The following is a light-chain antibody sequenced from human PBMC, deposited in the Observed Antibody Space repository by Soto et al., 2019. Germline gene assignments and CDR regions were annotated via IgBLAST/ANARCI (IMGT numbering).Light chain of an antibody. V-gene: IGKV3-11*01. Sequence: EVVLTQSPATLSLSPGERATLCCRASQNVSSFLAWYQHRPGQAPRLLIYDASKRATGIPARFSGSGSGTDFTFTISSLEPDDFAVYYCQQRGSWPPLTFGGGTKVE. J-gene: IGKJ4*01. CDR2: DAS. CDR3: QQRGSWPPLT. CDR1: QNVSSF.